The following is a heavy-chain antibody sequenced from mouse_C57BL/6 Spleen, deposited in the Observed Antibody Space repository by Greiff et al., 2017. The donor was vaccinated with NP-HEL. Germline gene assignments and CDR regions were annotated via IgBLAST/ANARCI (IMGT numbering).Heavy chain of an antibody. Sequence: QVQLQQPGPELVRPGSSVKLSCKASGYSFTSYWMHWVKQRPIQGLEWIGNIDPSDSDTHYNHKFKDKATLTVDKSSSTAYMQLSSLTSEDSAVYYGARDYRSSDPLAYWGQGTLVTVSA. CDR1: GYSFTSYW. V-gene: IGHV1-52*01. J-gene: IGHJ3*01. CDR2: IDPSDSDT. D-gene: IGHD1-1*01. CDR3: ARDYRSSDPLAY.